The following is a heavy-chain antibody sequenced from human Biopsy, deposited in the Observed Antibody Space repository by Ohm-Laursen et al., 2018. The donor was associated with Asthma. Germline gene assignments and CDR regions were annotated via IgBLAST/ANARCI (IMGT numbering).Heavy chain of an antibody. CDR3: ARDGSSVAGTPYGMDV. V-gene: IGHV4-31*03. CDR2: IYYSGST. CDR1: GGSISSGGYY. Sequence: TLSLTCTVSGGSISSGGYYWSWIRQHPGKGLEWIGHIYYSGSTYYNPSLKSRVTISVDTSKNQFSLKLSSVTAADTAVYYCARDGSSVAGTPYGMDVWGQGTTVTVSS. J-gene: IGHJ6*02. D-gene: IGHD6-19*01.